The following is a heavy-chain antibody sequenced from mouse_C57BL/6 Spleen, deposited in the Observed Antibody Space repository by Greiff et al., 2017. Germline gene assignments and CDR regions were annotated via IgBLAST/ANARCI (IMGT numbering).Heavy chain of an antibody. Sequence: QVQLQQSGPELVKPGASVKISCKASGYAFSSSWMNWVKQRPGKGLEWIGRIYPGDGDTNYNGKFKGKATLTADKSSSTAYMQLSSLTSEDSAVYFCARGITTVVAYYYAMDYWGQGTSVTVS. CDR3: ARGITTVVAYYYAMDY. J-gene: IGHJ4*01. CDR1: GYAFSSSW. D-gene: IGHD1-1*01. V-gene: IGHV1-82*01. CDR2: IYPGDGDT.